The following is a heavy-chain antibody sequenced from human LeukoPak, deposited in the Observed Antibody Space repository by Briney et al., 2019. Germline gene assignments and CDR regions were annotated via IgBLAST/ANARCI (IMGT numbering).Heavy chain of an antibody. CDR2: ISSTSSTI. Sequence: GGSLRLSCAASGFTFSSYSMNSVRQAPGKGLEWVSYISSTSSTIYYADSVKGRFTISRDSAKNSLYLQMNSLRAEDTAVYYCARDAAGCSGTSCLFNWFDPWGQGTLVTVSS. V-gene: IGHV3-48*01. J-gene: IGHJ5*02. CDR3: ARDAAGCSGTSCLFNWFDP. CDR1: GFTFSSYS. D-gene: IGHD2-2*01.